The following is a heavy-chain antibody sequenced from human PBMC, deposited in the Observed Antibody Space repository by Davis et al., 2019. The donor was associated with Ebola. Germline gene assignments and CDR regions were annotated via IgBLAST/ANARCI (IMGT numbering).Heavy chain of an antibody. D-gene: IGHD2-2*01. CDR3: ARVSVPAALVPIDYYAMDV. CDR2: IKEDGSEK. V-gene: IGHV3-7*03. CDR1: GFTFNRYW. J-gene: IGHJ6*02. Sequence: GESLKISCAASGFTFNRYWMSWVRQAPGEGLQWVANIKEDGSEKYYVDSVKGRFTISRDNAKNSLYLQMNSLRAEDTAVYYCARVSVPAALVPIDYYAMDVWGQGTTVTVSS.